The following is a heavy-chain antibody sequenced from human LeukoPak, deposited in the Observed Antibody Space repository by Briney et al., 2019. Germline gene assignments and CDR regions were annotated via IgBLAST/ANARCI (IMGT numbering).Heavy chain of an antibody. V-gene: IGHV3-23*01. J-gene: IGHJ4*02. Sequence: GGSLRLSCAASGFTFSSYGMHWVRQAPGKGLEWVSGISDSGGSTHYADSVQGRFTISRDNSKNTLYLHMNSLRLEDTAVYWCAKTLWGLTLLSSDYWGQGTLVTVSS. CDR3: AKTLWGLTLLSSDY. D-gene: IGHD3-16*01. CDR2: ISDSGGST. CDR1: GFTFSSYG.